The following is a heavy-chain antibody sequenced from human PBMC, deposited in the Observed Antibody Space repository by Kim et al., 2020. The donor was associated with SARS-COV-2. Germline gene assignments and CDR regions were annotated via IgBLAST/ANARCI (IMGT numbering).Heavy chain of an antibody. D-gene: IGHD3-22*01. Sequence: RVTISVDTSKNQFSLKLSSVTAADTAVYYCARGIRYYDSSGYYRGDAFDIWGQGTMVTVSS. V-gene: IGHV4-30-2*04. J-gene: IGHJ3*02. CDR3: ARGIRYYDSSGYYRGDAFDI.